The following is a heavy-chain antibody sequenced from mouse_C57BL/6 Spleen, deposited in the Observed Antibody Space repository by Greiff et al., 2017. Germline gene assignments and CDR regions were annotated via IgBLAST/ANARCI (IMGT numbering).Heavy chain of an antibody. J-gene: IGHJ1*03. CDR3: ARVYGSPYWYFDV. Sequence: EVKLQESGPGLVKPSQSLSLTCSVTGYSITSGYYWNWIRQFPGNKLEWMGYISYDGSNNYNPSLKNRISITRDTSKNQFFLKLNSVTTEDTATYYCARVYGSPYWYFDVWGTGTTVTVSS. V-gene: IGHV3-6*01. CDR1: GYSITSGYY. D-gene: IGHD1-1*01. CDR2: ISYDGSN.